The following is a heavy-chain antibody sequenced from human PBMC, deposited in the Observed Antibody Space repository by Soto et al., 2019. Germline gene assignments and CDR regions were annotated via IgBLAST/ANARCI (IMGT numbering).Heavy chain of an antibody. V-gene: IGHV1-2*02. D-gene: IGHD2-2*01. CDR3: ARVGGQYCSSPSCSYFYGMDV. CDR2: INPNSGGT. Sequence: ASVKVSCKASGYTFTGHYIHWVRQAPGQGLEWMGWINPNSGGTNYAQNFQGRVTMTRDTSVSTAYMELSRLGSDDTAVYFCARVGGQYCSSPSCSYFYGMDVWGQGTTVTVSS. CDR1: GYTFTGHY. J-gene: IGHJ6*02.